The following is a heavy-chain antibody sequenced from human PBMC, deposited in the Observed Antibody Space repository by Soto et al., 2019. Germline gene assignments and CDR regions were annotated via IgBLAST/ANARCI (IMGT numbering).Heavy chain of an antibody. Sequence: PVGSLRLSCTVSGFAFNNYGINWVRQAPGKGLEWVSSISKSDYTYYSDSVKGRFTISRDNAKNSVSLQMNTLRVEDTAVYYCAREDSIIIPAVSDFWGQGTLVTVSS. V-gene: IGHV3-21*06. D-gene: IGHD2-2*01. CDR2: ISKSDYT. CDR3: AREDSIIIPAVSDF. J-gene: IGHJ4*02. CDR1: GFAFNNYG.